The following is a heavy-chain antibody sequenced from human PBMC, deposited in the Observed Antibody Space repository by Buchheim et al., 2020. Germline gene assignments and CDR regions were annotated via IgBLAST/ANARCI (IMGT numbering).Heavy chain of an antibody. J-gene: IGHJ4*02. Sequence: EVQLLESGGGLVQPGGSLRLSCAASGFTFNNYAMTWVRQAPGKGLEWASTISGSGNSTYYADSVKGRVTISRDNSKTTLYLQMNSLRAEDTAVYYCAKDVHSSGWAPAHWGQGTL. D-gene: IGHD6-19*01. CDR3: AKDVHSSGWAPAH. CDR2: ISGSGNST. V-gene: IGHV3-23*01. CDR1: GFTFNNYA.